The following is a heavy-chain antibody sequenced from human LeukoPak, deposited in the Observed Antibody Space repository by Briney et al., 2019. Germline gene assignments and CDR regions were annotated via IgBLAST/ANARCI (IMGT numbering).Heavy chain of an antibody. D-gene: IGHD3-3*01. CDR1: GFTFSSFY. V-gene: IGHV3-74*01. Sequence: GGSLRLSCAASGFTFSSFYMHWVRQAPGKGLVWVSRINGDGTIINYADSVKGRFTISRDNSKNTLYLQMNSLRAEDTAVYYCAKDSRTSIFGVVITPFDYWGQGTLVTVSS. CDR3: AKDSRTSIFGVVITPFDY. J-gene: IGHJ4*02. CDR2: INGDGTII.